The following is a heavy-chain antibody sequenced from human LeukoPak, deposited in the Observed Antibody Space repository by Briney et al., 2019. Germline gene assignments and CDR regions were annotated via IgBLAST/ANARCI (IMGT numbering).Heavy chain of an antibody. V-gene: IGHV4-4*07. CDR1: GGSISSYY. Sequence: SETLSLTCTVSGGSISSYYWSWIRQPAGKGLEWIGRIYARGSTNYNPSLKSRVTMSVDTSKNQFSLKLSSVTAADTAVYYCARRAEYSYGQYYFDYWGQGTLVTVSS. D-gene: IGHD5-18*01. CDR3: ARRAEYSYGQYYFDY. CDR2: IYARGST. J-gene: IGHJ4*02.